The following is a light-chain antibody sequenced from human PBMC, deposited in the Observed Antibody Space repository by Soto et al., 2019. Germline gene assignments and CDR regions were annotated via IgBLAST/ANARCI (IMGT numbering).Light chain of an antibody. V-gene: IGKV3-15*01. CDR1: QSVSSK. Sequence: EIVLTQSPGTLSVSPGERATLSCRASQSVSSKLAWYQQKPGQAPRLLFYGASTGATGIPARFSGSGSETEFTLSISSLPSEDFAVYYCQQYNNWPGTFGQGTKVEI. CDR2: GAS. CDR3: QQYNNWPGT. J-gene: IGKJ1*01.